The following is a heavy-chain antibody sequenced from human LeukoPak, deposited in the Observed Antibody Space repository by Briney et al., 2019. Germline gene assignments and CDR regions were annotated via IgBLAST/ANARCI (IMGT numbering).Heavy chain of an antibody. J-gene: IGHJ4*02. D-gene: IGHD2-15*01. V-gene: IGHV4-34*01. CDR2: INHSGST. CDR3: ARGPLGYCSGGSCYTLFDY. Sequence: GSLRLSCAASGFTFSSYWMSWVRQPPGKGLEWIGEINHSGSTNYNPSLKSRVTISVDTSKSQFSLKLSSVTAADTAVYYCARGPLGYCSGGSCYTLFDYWGQGTLVTVSS. CDR1: GFTFSSYW.